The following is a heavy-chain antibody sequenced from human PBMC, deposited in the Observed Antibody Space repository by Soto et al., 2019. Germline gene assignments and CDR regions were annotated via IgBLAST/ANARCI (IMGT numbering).Heavy chain of an antibody. V-gene: IGHV4-34*02. CDR3: ARGAYYFDSSGHSY. CDR2: INHSGST. Sequence: QVQLQQWGAGLLKPSETLSLTCAVYGGSFSGYYWNWIRQPPGKGLEWIGQINHSGSTSYNPSLKSRVTISVDTSKNHFSLKLSSVTAADTAMYYCARGAYYFDSSGHSYWGQGTLVAVSS. J-gene: IGHJ4*02. D-gene: IGHD3-22*01. CDR1: GGSFSGYY.